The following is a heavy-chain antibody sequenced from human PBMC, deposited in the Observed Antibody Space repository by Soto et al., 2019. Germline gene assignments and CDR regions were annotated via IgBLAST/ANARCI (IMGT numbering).Heavy chain of an antibody. V-gene: IGHV3-48*01. CDR3: AKGRSYYYYYGVDV. Sequence: PGGSLRLSCAASGFPFSTYGINWVRQAPGKGLEWISYISSSSSTIHYADSVKGRFTTSRDNSKSTLYLQMNSLRAEDTALYYCAKGRSYYYYYGVDVWGQGTTVTVSS. CDR1: GFPFSTYG. J-gene: IGHJ6*02. CDR2: ISSSSSTI.